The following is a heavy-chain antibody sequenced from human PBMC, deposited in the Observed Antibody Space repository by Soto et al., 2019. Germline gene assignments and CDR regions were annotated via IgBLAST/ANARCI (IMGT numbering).Heavy chain of an antibody. CDR3: ARAGYSYGTGAFDI. Sequence: GGSLRLSCAASGFTVSSNYMSWVCQAPGKGLEWVSVIYSGGSTYYADSVKGRFTISRDNSKNTLYLQMNSLRAEDTAVYYCARAGYSYGTGAFDIWGQGTMVTVSS. CDR2: IYSGGST. J-gene: IGHJ3*02. D-gene: IGHD5-18*01. CDR1: GFTVSSNY. V-gene: IGHV3-66*01.